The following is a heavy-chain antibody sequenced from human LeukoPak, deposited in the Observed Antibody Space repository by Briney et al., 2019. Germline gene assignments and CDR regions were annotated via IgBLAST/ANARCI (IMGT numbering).Heavy chain of an antibody. V-gene: IGHV3-23*01. CDR1: GFTFSSYA. CDR2: ISGSGGST. CDR3: TTGVGATYFAFDI. Sequence: GGSLRLSCAASGFTFSSYAMSWVRQAPGKGLEWVSAISGSGGSTYYADSVKGRFTISRDNSKNTLYLQMNSLKTEDTAVYYCTTGVGATYFAFDIWGQGTMVTVSS. D-gene: IGHD1-26*01. J-gene: IGHJ3*02.